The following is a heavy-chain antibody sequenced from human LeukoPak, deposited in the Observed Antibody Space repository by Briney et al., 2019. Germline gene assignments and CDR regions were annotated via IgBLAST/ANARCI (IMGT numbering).Heavy chain of an antibody. J-gene: IGHJ4*02. CDR1: GITLSNYG. CDR2: ISGSAGGT. V-gene: IGHV3-23*01. CDR3: VKDRTELGHNDYAHDY. Sequence: QTGGSLRLSCAVSGITLSNYGMTWVRQAPGKGLEWVAGISGSAGGTNYADSVKGRFTISRDNAKSTLYLQMNSLRDEDTAMYYCVKDRTELGHNDYAHDYWGQGTLVTVSS. D-gene: IGHD4-17*01.